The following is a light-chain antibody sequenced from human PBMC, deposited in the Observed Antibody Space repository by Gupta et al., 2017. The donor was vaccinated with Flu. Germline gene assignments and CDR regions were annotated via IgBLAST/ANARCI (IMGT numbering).Light chain of an antibody. J-gene: IGLJ3*02. Sequence: QSVLTQPPSVSGAPGQRVTISCTESSSKIGADYDVHWYQQLPGTAPKLLIYGNSNRPSGVPDRFSGSKSGTSASLVITGLQAEDEADYYCQSYDSSLSGSVFGGGTKVTVL. CDR2: GNS. CDR3: QSYDSSLSGSV. CDR1: SSKIGADYD. V-gene: IGLV1-40*01.